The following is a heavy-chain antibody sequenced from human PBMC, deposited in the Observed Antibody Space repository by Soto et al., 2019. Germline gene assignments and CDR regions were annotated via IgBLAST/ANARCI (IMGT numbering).Heavy chain of an antibody. CDR2: ISSNSGSV. CDR3: AKDALTAVGFHFDF. Sequence: EVQLVESGGGLVQPGRSLRLSCAASGFTFDDYAMHWVRQAPGKGLEWVSGISSNSGSVGYADSVKGRFTISIDNSKHSLYLQMSSLKAEDTALYYCAKDALTAVGFHFDFWGQGTLVTVSS. V-gene: IGHV3-9*01. D-gene: IGHD4-17*01. CDR1: GFTFDDYA. J-gene: IGHJ4*02.